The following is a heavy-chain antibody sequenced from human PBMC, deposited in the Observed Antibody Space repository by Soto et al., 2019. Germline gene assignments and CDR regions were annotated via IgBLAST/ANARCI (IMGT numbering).Heavy chain of an antibody. V-gene: IGHV3-74*01. D-gene: IGHD4-17*01. Sequence: LSCAGSGFTFSSYWMHWVRQAPGTGLVWVSRINSDGSSTTYADSVKGRFTISRDKAKNTLYLQMKSLRADDTAVYYCARAPTVTWRSGGMVFWGQGPTVTVSS. CDR2: INSDGSST. CDR3: ARAPTVTWRSGGMVF. J-gene: IGHJ6*02. CDR1: GFTFSSYW.